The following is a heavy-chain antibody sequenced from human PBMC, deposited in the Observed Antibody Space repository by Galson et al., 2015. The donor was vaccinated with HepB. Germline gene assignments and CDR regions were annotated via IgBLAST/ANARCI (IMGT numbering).Heavy chain of an antibody. Sequence: SLRLSCAVSGFTVYNNYVSWVRQAPGKGLEWVSLIYSGGSTHYADSVKGRFTISRDKSKNTLYLEMNSLKPEDTAVYYCARDPPGVAAAGSGYWGQGTLVTVSS. J-gene: IGHJ4*02. CDR2: IYSGGST. CDR1: GFTVYNNY. CDR3: ARDPPGVAAAGSGY. V-gene: IGHV3-66*02. D-gene: IGHD6-13*01.